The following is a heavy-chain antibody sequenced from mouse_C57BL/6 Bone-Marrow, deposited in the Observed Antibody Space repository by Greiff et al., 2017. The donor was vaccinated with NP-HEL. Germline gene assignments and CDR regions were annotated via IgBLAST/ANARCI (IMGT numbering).Heavy chain of an antibody. Sequence: EVQRVESGGGLVKPGGSLKLSCAASGFTFSSYTMSWVRQTPEKRLEWVATISGGGGNTYYPDSVKGRFTISRDNAKNTLYLQMSSLRSEDTALYYCARRSSGYCAMDYWGQGTSVTVSS. CDR1: GFTFSSYT. J-gene: IGHJ4*01. V-gene: IGHV5-9*01. CDR2: ISGGGGNT. D-gene: IGHD3-2*02. CDR3: ARRSSGYCAMDY.